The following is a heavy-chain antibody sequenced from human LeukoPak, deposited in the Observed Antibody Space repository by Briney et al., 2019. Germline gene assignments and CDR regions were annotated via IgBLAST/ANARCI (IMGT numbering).Heavy chain of an antibody. CDR2: ITSRSTT. Sequence: GGSLRLSCAASGFIFSHYGMNWVRQAPGKGLEWVSGITSRSTTYYADSVKGRFTISRDNSKNTVSLQMESLRAEDTALYYCAKDYAVGSIDYWGQGTLATVSS. J-gene: IGHJ4*02. D-gene: IGHD3-16*01. CDR1: GFIFSHYG. CDR3: AKDYAVGSIDY. V-gene: IGHV3-23*01.